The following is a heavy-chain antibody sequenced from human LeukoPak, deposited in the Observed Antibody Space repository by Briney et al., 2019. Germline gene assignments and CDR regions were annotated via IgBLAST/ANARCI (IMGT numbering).Heavy chain of an antibody. V-gene: IGHV4-59*01. CDR1: GGSISSYY. D-gene: IGHD6-13*01. CDR2: IYYSGST. CDR3: ARHSSYSSSWYVGYYGMDV. J-gene: IGHJ6*04. Sequence: SATLSLTCTVSGGSISSYYWSWIRQPPGNGLEWIGYIYYSGSTNYNPSLKSRVTISVDTSKNQFSLKLSSVTAAETAVYYCARHSSYSSSWYVGYYGMDVWGKGTTVTVSS.